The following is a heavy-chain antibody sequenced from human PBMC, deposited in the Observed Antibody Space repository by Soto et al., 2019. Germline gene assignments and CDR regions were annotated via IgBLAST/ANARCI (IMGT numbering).Heavy chain of an antibody. CDR3: AGEAAMPGANWFDP. CDR2: INSDGSST. V-gene: IGHV3-74*01. Sequence: GSLRLSCAASGFTFSSYWMHWVRQAPGKGLVWVSRINSDGSSTSYADSVKGRFTISRDNAKNTLYLQMNSLRAEDTAVYYCAGEAAMPGANWFDPWGQGTLVTVSS. J-gene: IGHJ5*02. CDR1: GFTFSSYW. D-gene: IGHD2-2*01.